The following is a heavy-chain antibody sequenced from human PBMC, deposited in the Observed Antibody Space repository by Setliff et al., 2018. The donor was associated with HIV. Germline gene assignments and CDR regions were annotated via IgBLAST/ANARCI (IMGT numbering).Heavy chain of an antibody. D-gene: IGHD6-19*01. CDR3: ASGFPYSSGWYTYYYYYYGMDV. CDR2: IKQDGSEK. V-gene: IGHV3-7*01. Sequence: PGGSLRLSCAASGFTFSSYWMSWVRQAPGKGLEWEANIKQDGSEKYYVDSVKGRFTISRDNAKNSLYLQMNSLRAEDTAAYYCASGFPYSSGWYTYYYYYYGMDVWGQGTTVTVSS. CDR1: GFTFSSYW. J-gene: IGHJ6*02.